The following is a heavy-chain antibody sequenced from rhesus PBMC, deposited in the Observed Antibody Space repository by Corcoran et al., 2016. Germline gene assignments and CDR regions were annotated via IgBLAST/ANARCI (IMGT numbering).Heavy chain of an antibody. CDR2: VSGSGGST. CDR3: ARVTYYYSGSYYYYFDY. V-gene: IGHV4-173*01. D-gene: IGHD3-16*01. J-gene: IGHJ4*01. CDR1: GGSISSNY. Sequence: QLQLQESGPGLVKPSETLSLTCAVSGGSISSNYWSCIRQPPGKGLEWIGRVSGSGGSTDYNPSLKSLVTISTDTSKTQFSLKLSSVTAADTAVYYCARVTYYYSGSYYYYFDYWGQGVLVTVSS.